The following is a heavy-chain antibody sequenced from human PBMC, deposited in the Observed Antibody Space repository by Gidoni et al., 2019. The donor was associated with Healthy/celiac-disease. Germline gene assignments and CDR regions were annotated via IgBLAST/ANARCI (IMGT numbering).Heavy chain of an antibody. CDR1: GSTFSSYA. CDR2: ISGSGGST. CDR3: AKGSSGWYNYYYYMDV. J-gene: IGHJ6*03. Sequence: EVQLLESGGGLVQPGGSLRLSCSAPGSTFSSYAMSWVRQAPGKGLEWVSAISGSGGSTYYADSVKGRFTISRDNSKNTLYLQMNSLRAEDTAVYYCAKGSSGWYNYYYYMDVWGKGTTVTVSS. V-gene: IGHV3-23*01. D-gene: IGHD6-19*01.